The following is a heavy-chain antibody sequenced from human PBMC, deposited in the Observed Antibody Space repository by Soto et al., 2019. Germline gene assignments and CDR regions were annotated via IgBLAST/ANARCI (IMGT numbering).Heavy chain of an antibody. CDR3: VMVDNYVTPTPQDV. CDR1: GYIFVNYG. CDR2: ISPYTGNT. Sequence: QVQLVQSGDEVKKPGASVKVSCKASGYIFVNYGIAWVRQAPGQGLEWMGWISPYTGNTHSASKVQGRLTMTTDTXXSTAYMDLGSLTSVDTAVYYCVMVDNYVTPTPQDVWGQGTTVTVSS. V-gene: IGHV1-18*01. J-gene: IGHJ6*02. D-gene: IGHD3-16*01.